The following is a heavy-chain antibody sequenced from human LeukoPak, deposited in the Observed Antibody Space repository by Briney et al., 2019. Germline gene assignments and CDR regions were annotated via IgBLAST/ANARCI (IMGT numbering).Heavy chain of an antibody. CDR1: GFTFSGSA. CDR3: TSGSWGVVGYYYYYMDV. CDR2: IRSKANSYAT. J-gene: IGHJ6*03. D-gene: IGHD3-3*01. Sequence: GGSLKLSCAASGFTFSGSAMHWVRQASGKGLEWVVRIRSKANSYATAYAASVKGRFTISRDDSKKTAYLQMNSLKTEDTAVYYCTSGSWGVVGYYYYYMDVWGKGTTVTVSS. V-gene: IGHV3-73*01.